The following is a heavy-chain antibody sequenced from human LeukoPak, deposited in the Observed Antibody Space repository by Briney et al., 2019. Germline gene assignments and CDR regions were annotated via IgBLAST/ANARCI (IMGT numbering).Heavy chain of an antibody. D-gene: IGHD3-22*01. V-gene: IGHV3-73*01. CDR2: IRSKANTYST. CDR1: GFTFSGSA. CDR3: PIMIVVDHSVGGY. Sequence: PGGSLRLSCAASGFTFSGSAIHWVRQASGKGLEWVGRIRSKANTYSTAYAASVKVRFTIARDDSKNTAYLQMNRLKTEDTAVYYCPIMIVVDHSVGGYWGQGTLVTVSS. J-gene: IGHJ4*02.